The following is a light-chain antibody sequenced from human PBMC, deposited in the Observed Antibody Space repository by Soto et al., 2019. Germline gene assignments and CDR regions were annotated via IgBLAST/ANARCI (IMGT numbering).Light chain of an antibody. Sequence: EIVMTQSPVTLSLSPGDTATLSCRASQTITSNLAWYQQKPGQPPRLLIYGASTRATGIPARFSGSGSGTEFTLTMTNLTSEDFAVYYCQQYSSWVTFGGGTQVEI. CDR3: QQYSSWVT. CDR2: GAS. V-gene: IGKV3-15*01. J-gene: IGKJ4*01. CDR1: QTITSN.